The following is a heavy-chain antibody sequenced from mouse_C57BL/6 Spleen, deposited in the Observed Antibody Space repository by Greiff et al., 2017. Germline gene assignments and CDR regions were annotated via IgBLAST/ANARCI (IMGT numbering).Heavy chain of an antibody. CDR2: IYPGSGNT. CDR3: ARDSMGIYYAMDY. CDR1: GYTFTDYY. Sequence: QVQLKQSGAELVRPGASVKLSCKASGYTFTDYYINWVKQRPGQGLEWIARIYPGSGNTYYNEKFKGKATLTAEKSSSTAYMQLSSLTSEDSAVYFCARDSMGIYYAMDYWGQGTSVTVSS. D-gene: IGHD2-10*02. V-gene: IGHV1-76*01. J-gene: IGHJ4*01.